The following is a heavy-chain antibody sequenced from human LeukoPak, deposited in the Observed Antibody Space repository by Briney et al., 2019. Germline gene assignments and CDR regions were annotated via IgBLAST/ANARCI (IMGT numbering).Heavy chain of an antibody. J-gene: IGHJ4*02. V-gene: IGHV3-23*03. CDR2: ISSGGNT. Sequence: PGGSLRLSCAASGFTFSSYAMSWVRQAPGKGLEWVSLISSGGNTYYSDSVKGRFTISRDNSKNTLYLQMNSLRAEDTAVYYCAKGRARSYDFWSGRLPDYWGQGTLVTVSS. CDR3: AKGRARSYDFWSGRLPDY. CDR1: GFTFSSYA. D-gene: IGHD3-3*01.